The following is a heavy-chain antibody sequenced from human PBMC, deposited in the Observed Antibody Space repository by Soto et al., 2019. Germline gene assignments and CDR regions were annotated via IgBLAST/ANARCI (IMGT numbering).Heavy chain of an antibody. J-gene: IGHJ4*02. CDR3: ARLFSNDYYDSSGLRFDY. CDR1: GGSISSSSYY. CDR2: IYYSGST. D-gene: IGHD3-22*01. Sequence: SETLSLTCTVSGGSISSSSYYWGWIRQPPGKGLEWIGSIYYSGSTYYNPSLKSRVTISVDTSKNQFSLKLSSVTAADTAVYYCARLFSNDYYDSSGLRFDYWGQGTLVTVSS. V-gene: IGHV4-39*01.